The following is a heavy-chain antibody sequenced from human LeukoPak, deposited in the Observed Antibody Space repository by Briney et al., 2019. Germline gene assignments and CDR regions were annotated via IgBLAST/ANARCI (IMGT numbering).Heavy chain of an antibody. Sequence: GGSLRLSCAASGFTFSSYVMHWVRQAPGKGLEWVSYISSSSSTIYYADSVKGRFTISRDNAKNSLYLQMNSLRAEDTAVYYCARDSRATVSPFDYWGQGTLVTVSS. J-gene: IGHJ4*02. D-gene: IGHD4-17*01. CDR2: ISSSSSTI. CDR3: ARDSRATVSPFDY. V-gene: IGHV3-48*01. CDR1: GFTFSSYV.